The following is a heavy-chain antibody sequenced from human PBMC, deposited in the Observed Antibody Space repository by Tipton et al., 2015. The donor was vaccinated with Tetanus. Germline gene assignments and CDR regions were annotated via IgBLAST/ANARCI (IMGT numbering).Heavy chain of an antibody. CDR3: ARVKGGTREYYAIKY. CDR1: GGSFSTYI. Sequence: QSGPEVKKPGSSVKVSCQTSGGSFSTYITSWVRQAPGQGLEWMGSINPIFGTKTYAQKFQGRLTITADKSTSTAHMSLSGLRSEDTAVYYRARVKGGTREYYAIKYWGQGALVSVSS. D-gene: IGHD3-3*01. J-gene: IGHJ4*02. V-gene: IGHV1-69*06. CDR2: INPIFGTK.